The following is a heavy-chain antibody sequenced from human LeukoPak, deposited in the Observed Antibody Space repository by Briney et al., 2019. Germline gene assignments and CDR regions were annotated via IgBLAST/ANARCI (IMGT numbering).Heavy chain of an antibody. J-gene: IGHJ4*02. V-gene: IGHV3-48*04. CDR3: ARDTYYYGSGSSFPSDY. CDR1: GFTFSSYS. Sequence: GGSLRLSCAASGFTFSSYSMNWVRQAPGKGLEWVSYISSSSSTIYYADSVKGRFTISRDNAKNSLYLQMNSLRAEDTAVYYCARDTYYYGSGSSFPSDYWGQGTLVTVSS. D-gene: IGHD3-10*01. CDR2: ISSSSSTI.